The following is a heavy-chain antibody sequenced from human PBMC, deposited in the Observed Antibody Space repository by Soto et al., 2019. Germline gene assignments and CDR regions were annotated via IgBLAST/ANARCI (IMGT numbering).Heavy chain of an antibody. D-gene: IGHD5-12*01. V-gene: IGHV3-23*01. CDR3: AKPRDGYNILDF. CDR2: ISSWDDST. Sequence: GSLRLCCAASGFSFRHYAMNWVRQAPGRGLEWVSAISSWDDSTHYADSVEGRFTVSRDNSKNTLSLQMNSLRVEDTAIYYCAKPRDGYNILDFWGQGTLVTVSS. CDR1: GFSFRHYA. J-gene: IGHJ4*02.